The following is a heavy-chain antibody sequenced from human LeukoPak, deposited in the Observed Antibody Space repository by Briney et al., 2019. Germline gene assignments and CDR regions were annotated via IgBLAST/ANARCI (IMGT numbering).Heavy chain of an antibody. V-gene: IGHV1-24*01. J-gene: IGHJ4*02. CDR3: ATRYSYGFYYFDY. D-gene: IGHD5-18*01. Sequence: GASVKVSCKVSGYTLTELSMHWVRQAPGKGLEWMGGFDPEDGETIYAQKFQGRVTMTEDTSTDTAYMELSSLRSEDTAVCYCATRYSYGFYYFDYWGQGTLVTVSS. CDR2: FDPEDGET. CDR1: GYTLTELS.